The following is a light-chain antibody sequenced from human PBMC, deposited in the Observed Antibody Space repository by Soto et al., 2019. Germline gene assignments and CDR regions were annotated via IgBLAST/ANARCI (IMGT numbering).Light chain of an antibody. CDR1: SSDVGTYDY. CDR2: EVT. Sequence: QSALTQPPSASGSPGQSVTISCTGTSSDVGTYDYVSWYQQHPGKAPKLMIYEVTKRPSGVPDRFSGSKSGNTASLAITGLQGADEADYYCQSYDTGLVVFGGGTQLTVL. V-gene: IGLV2-8*01. J-gene: IGLJ7*01. CDR3: QSYDTGLVV.